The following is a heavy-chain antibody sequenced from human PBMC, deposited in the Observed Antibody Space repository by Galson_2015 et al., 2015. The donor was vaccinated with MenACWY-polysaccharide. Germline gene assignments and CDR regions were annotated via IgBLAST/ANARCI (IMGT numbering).Heavy chain of an antibody. V-gene: IGHV1-18*04. CDR3: AREGSRIVFHAFDV. J-gene: IGHJ3*01. Sequence: SVKVSCKASGYTFVSYGISWARQAPGQGLEWVGYISANNGNTHYSHKLQGRVTMTTDTFSSTGYMELGSLRSDDTALYYCAREGSRIVFHAFDVWGQGTMVIVSS. CDR1: GYTFVSYG. CDR2: ISANNGNT. D-gene: IGHD3-10*02.